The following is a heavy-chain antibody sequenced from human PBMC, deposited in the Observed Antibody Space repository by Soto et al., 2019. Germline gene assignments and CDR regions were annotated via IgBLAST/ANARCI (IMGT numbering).Heavy chain of an antibody. J-gene: IGHJ4*02. CDR1: GFSLTTSGVG. D-gene: IGHD3-3*01. CDR2: IYWDDDK. CDR3: AHRVLRTVFGFVSTTAVCFAV. V-gene: IGHV2-5*02. Sequence: QITLNESGPTVVRPTETLTLTCRFSGFSLTTSGVGVGWIRQSPGKAPEWLALIYWDDDKRYSASLKSRLTITKDTSKKQVVLTLSGLDPTDTATFYCAHRVLRTVFGFVSTTAVCFAVWGQGTPVAVSS.